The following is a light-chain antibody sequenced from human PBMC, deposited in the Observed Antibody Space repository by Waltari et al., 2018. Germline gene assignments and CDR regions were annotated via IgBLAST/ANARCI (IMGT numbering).Light chain of an antibody. V-gene: IGLV1-51*01. CDR1: RYTLRKYS. CDR2: DNR. Sequence: QCVLTQPPSLSAAPGQAVTPPLSGRRYTLRKYSVTLYPHLPGPAPKLLIYDNRKRPSGIPDRFSGSKSGTSATLAITGLQTGDKADYYCGTWDSSLSVRVFGGGTKLTVL. J-gene: IGLJ3*02. CDR3: GTWDSSLSVRV.